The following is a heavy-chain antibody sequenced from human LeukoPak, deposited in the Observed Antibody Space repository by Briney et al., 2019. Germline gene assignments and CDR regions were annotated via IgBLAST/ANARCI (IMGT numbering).Heavy chain of an antibody. D-gene: IGHD4/OR15-4a*01. J-gene: IGHJ4*02. CDR1: GYTFTGYY. CDR2: INPNSGGT. CDR3: ARGSNALTSPLYFDY. Sequence: ASVKVSCKASGYTFTGYYMHWVRQAPGQGLEWMGWINPNSGGTNYAQKFQGRVTMTRDTSISTAYMELSRLRSDDTAVYYCARGSNALTSPLYFDYWGQGTLVTVSS. V-gene: IGHV1-2*02.